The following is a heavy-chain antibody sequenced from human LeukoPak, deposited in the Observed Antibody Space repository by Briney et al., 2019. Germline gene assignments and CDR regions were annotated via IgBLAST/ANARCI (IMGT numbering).Heavy chain of an antibody. CDR2: IIPIFGTA. CDR3: ASQPGYYDSSGLG. CDR1: GGTFSSYA. Sequence: SVKVSCQASGGTFSSYAISWVRQAPGQGLEWMGGIIPIFGTANYAQKFQGRVTITADESTSTAYMELSSLRSEDTAVYYCASQPGYYDSSGLGWGQGTLVTVSS. J-gene: IGHJ4*02. V-gene: IGHV1-69*13. D-gene: IGHD3-22*01.